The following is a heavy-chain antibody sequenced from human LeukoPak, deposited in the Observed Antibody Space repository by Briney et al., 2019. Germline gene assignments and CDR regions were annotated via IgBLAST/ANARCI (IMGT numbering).Heavy chain of an antibody. J-gene: IGHJ4*02. V-gene: IGHV3-23*01. D-gene: IGHD6-6*01. Sequence: PGGSLRLSCAASGFTFSSYAMSWVRQAPGKGLEWVPAISGSGGSTYYADSVKGRFTISRGNSKNTLYLQMNSLRAEDTAVYYCAKVTAISSLDYFDYWGQGTLVTVSS. CDR3: AKVTAISSLDYFDY. CDR1: GFTFSSYA. CDR2: ISGSGGST.